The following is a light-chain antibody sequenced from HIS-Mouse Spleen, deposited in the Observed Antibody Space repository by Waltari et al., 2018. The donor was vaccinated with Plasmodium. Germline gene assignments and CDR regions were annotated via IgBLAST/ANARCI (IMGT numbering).Light chain of an antibody. Sequence: EIVMKQSPATLPVPPGDRAPLSCRASQSVSSNLAWYKQKPGQAPRLLIYGASTRATGIPARFSGSGSGTEFTLTISSLQSEDFAVYYCQQYNNWSFTFGPGTKVDIK. CDR2: GAS. V-gene: IGKV3-15*01. CDR1: QSVSSN. CDR3: QQYNNWSFT. J-gene: IGKJ3*01.